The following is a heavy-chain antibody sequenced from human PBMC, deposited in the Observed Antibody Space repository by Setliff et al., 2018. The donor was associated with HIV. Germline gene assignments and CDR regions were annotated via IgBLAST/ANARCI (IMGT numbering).Heavy chain of an antibody. Sequence: SETLSLTCYVTDDPISSYYWSWVRQPAGKGLEWIGRLYVSGDTNYNPSLKSRLTISLDTSKNQFSLKLTSVTAADTAVYYCARDNPHFGVASSYYYGMDVWGQGTTVTVSS. CDR3: ARDNPHFGVASSYYYGMDV. D-gene: IGHD3-3*01. V-gene: IGHV4-4*07. J-gene: IGHJ6*02. CDR2: LYVSGDT. CDR1: DDPISSYY.